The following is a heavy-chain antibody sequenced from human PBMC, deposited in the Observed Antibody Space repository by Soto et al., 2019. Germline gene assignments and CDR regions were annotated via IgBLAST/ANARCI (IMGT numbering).Heavy chain of an antibody. Sequence: VVESGGGSVQPGGSLRLSCEVSGFTFSSYGMSWVRQAPGKGLEWVSSISGSGDSTYYADSVKGRFTISRDNSKNTLYLQMNSLRAEDTALYYCAKFPLQWLLPADLLYYWGQGTLVTVSS. CDR1: GFTFSSYG. D-gene: IGHD6-19*01. CDR2: ISGSGDST. CDR3: AKFPLQWLLPADLLYY. J-gene: IGHJ4*02. V-gene: IGHV3-23*04.